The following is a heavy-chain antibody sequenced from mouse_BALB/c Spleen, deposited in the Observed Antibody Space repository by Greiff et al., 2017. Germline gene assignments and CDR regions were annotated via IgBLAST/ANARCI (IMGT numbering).Heavy chain of an antibody. CDR3: ARRILRLRGGAMDY. J-gene: IGHJ4*01. Sequence: EVNLVESGGGLVKPGGSLKLSCAASGFAFSSYDMSWVRQTPEKRLEWVAYISSGGGSTYYPDTVKGRFTISRDNAKNTLYLQMSSLKSEDTAMYYCARRILRLRGGAMDYWGQGTSVTVSS. D-gene: IGHD1-2*01. V-gene: IGHV5-12-1*01. CDR2: ISSGGGST. CDR1: GFAFSSYD.